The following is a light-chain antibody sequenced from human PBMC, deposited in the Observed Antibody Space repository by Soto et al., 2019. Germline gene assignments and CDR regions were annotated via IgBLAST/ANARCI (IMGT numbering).Light chain of an antibody. CDR1: SSNVGSNY. CDR3: AAWDDSLNDYV. J-gene: IGLJ1*01. V-gene: IGLV1-47*02. Sequence: QSVLAQSPSASGTPGQRVTISCSGGSSNVGSNYVYWYQHLPGTAPRHLIQSDNQRPSGVPDRFSGSKSGTSASLAISGLRSEDEGYYYCAAWDDSLNDYVFGTGTKLTVL. CDR2: SDN.